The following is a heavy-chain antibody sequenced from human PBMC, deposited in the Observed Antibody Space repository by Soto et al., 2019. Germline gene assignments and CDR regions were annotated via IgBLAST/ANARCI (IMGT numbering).Heavy chain of an antibody. V-gene: IGHV3-33*01. CDR3: ASGAQIAVAGKFDY. J-gene: IGHJ4*02. CDR2: IWYDGSNK. D-gene: IGHD6-19*01. CDR1: GFTFSSYG. Sequence: GGSLRLSCAASGFTFSSYGMHWVRQAPGKGLEWVAVIWYDGSNKYYADSVKGRFTISRDNSKNTLYLQMNSLRAEDTAVYYCASGAQIAVAGKFDYWGQGTLVTVSS.